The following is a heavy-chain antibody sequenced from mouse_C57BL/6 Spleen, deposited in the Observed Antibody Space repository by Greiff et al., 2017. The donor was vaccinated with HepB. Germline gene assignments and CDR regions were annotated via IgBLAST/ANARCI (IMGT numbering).Heavy chain of an antibody. CDR3: ARRGTYYGSSYWYFDV. CDR1: GYTFTSYW. CDR2: IYPGSGST. D-gene: IGHD1-1*01. Sequence: QVQLQQPGAELVKPGASVKMSCKASGYTFTSYWITWVKQRPGQGLEWIGDIYPGSGSTNYNEKFKSKATLTVDTSSSTAYRQLSSLTSEDSAVYYCARRGTYYGSSYWYFDVWGTGTTVTVSS. V-gene: IGHV1-55*01. J-gene: IGHJ1*03.